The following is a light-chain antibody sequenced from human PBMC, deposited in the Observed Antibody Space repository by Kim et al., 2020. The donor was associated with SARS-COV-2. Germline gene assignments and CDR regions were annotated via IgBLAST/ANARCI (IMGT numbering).Light chain of an antibody. J-gene: IGLJ2*01. CDR2: GKN. Sequence: SSELTQDPAVSVALGQTVRITCQGDSLRGYYASWYQQKPGQAPVLVIYGKNNRPSGIPDRFSGSSSGNTASLTITGAQAEDEADYYCNSRDSSANHVVFG. CDR3: NSRDSSANHVV. V-gene: IGLV3-19*01. CDR1: SLRGYY.